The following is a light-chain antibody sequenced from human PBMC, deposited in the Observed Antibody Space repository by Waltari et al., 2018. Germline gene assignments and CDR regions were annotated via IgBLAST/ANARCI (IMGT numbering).Light chain of an antibody. CDR3: QSADSSGTYVL. V-gene: IGLV3-25*03. Sequence: SYELTQPPSESVPPGQTARITCSGDALPKQYTYWYQQKPGQAPVLVMYRDTERPPGIPERLSGSSSGTTVTLTISGVQAEDEADFYCQSADSSGTYVLFGGGTKLTVL. CDR2: RDT. CDR1: ALPKQY. J-gene: IGLJ2*01.